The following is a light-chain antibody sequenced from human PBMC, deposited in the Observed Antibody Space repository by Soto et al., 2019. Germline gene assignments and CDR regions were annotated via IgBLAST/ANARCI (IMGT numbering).Light chain of an antibody. CDR1: QTIKKY. CDR2: GAS. V-gene: IGKV1-39*01. Sequence: IQMTQSPSSLSASVGDRVTVTCRASQTIKKYLNWYQCKPGKAPKLLIYGASNLQRGVPSRFSGSGSGTDFTLTISRLETEDFATYYCHQIFSAPFTFGKGTGLE. CDR3: HQIFSAPFT. J-gene: IGKJ2*01.